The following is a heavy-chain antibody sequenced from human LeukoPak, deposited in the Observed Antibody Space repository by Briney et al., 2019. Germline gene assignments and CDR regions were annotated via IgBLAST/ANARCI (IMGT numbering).Heavy chain of an antibody. D-gene: IGHD1-26*01. CDR1: GFTFSRIA. Sequence: GGSLRLSCAASGFTFSRIAMNWVRQAPGKGLEWVSVIYSGGSTYYADSVKGRFTISRDKSKNMLYLQMNSLRVEDTAVYYCARGMWEDYWGQGTLVTVSS. CDR3: ARGMWEDY. J-gene: IGHJ4*02. V-gene: IGHV3-66*01. CDR2: IYSGGST.